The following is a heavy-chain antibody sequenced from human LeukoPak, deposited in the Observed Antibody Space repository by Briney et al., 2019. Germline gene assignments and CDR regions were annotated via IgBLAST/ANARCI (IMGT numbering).Heavy chain of an antibody. Sequence: GGSLRLSCAVSGLIVSSNYMSWVRQAPGKGLEWVSVIYSDGSTYYADSVKGRFTISRDNSKNTLFLQMNTLRAEDTAVYYCARVGDLNYFDYWGQGTLVTVSS. J-gene: IGHJ4*02. V-gene: IGHV3-66*01. CDR3: ARVGDLNYFDY. CDR2: IYSDGST. CDR1: GLIVSSNY. D-gene: IGHD3-16*01.